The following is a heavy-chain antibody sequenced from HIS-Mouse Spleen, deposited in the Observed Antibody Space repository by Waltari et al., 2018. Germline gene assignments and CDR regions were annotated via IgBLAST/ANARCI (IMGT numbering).Heavy chain of an antibody. CDR3: ARGYSNYVPYFDY. Sequence: EVQLVESGGGLVQPGGSLRLSCAASGFTFSSYDMHWVSQATGKGLEWVSAIGTAGDTYYPGSVKGRFTISRENAKNSLYLQMNSLRAGDTAVYYCARGYSNYVPYFDYWGQGTLVTVSS. CDR2: IGTAGDT. D-gene: IGHD4-4*01. J-gene: IGHJ4*02. V-gene: IGHV3-13*01. CDR1: GFTFSSYD.